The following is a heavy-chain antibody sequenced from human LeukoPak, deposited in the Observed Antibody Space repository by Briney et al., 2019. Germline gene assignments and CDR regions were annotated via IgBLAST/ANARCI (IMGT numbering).Heavy chain of an antibody. J-gene: IGHJ4*02. Sequence: GGSLRLSCAASGFTFSSYAMHWVRQAPGKGLEWVAVISYDGSNKYYADSVKGRFTISRDNSKNTLYLQMNSLRAEDTAVYYCAKAQIPYGSGSYYKGYWGQGTLVTVSS. CDR1: GFTFSSYA. CDR2: ISYDGSNK. CDR3: AKAQIPYGSGSYYKGY. V-gene: IGHV3-30*04. D-gene: IGHD3-10*01.